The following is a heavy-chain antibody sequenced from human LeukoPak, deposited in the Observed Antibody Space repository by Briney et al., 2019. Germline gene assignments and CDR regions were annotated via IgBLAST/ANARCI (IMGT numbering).Heavy chain of an antibody. D-gene: IGHD5/OR15-5a*01. CDR2: INHSGST. V-gene: IGHV4-34*01. J-gene: IGHJ3*02. Sequence: SETLSLTCAVYGGSFSGYYWSWIRQPPGKGLEWIGEINHSGSTNYNPSLKSRVTVSVDTSKNQFSLKLSSVTAADTAVYYCARGHLVSNAFDIWGQGTMVTVSS. CDR1: GGSFSGYY. CDR3: ARGHLVSNAFDI.